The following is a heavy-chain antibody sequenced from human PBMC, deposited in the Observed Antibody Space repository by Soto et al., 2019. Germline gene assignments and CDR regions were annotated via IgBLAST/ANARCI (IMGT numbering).Heavy chain of an antibody. D-gene: IGHD6-13*01. V-gene: IGHV3-13*04. J-gene: IGHJ4*02. CDR3: ARRSSSWYFDY. CDR2: IGTAGDT. Sequence: GGSLRLSCAASGFTFISYDMHLVRQATGKGLEWVSAIGTAGDTYYPGSVKGRFTISRENAKNSLYLQMNSLRAEDTAVYYCARRSSSWYFDYWGQGTLVTVSS. CDR1: GFTFISYD.